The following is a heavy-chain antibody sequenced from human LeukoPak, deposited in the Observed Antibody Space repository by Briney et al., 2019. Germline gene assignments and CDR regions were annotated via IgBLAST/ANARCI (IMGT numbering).Heavy chain of an antibody. V-gene: IGHV4-39*01. CDR1: SGSISGSTYY. Sequence: SETLSLTCTVSSGSISGSTYYWGWIRQPPGKGLEWIGSIFYSGSTYYNPSLKSRVTISVDTSKNQFSLKLGSVTAADTAVYYCARGWGPNYYYYYMDVWGKGTTVTVSS. CDR3: ARGWGPNYYYYYMDV. D-gene: IGHD6-19*01. CDR2: IFYSGST. J-gene: IGHJ6*03.